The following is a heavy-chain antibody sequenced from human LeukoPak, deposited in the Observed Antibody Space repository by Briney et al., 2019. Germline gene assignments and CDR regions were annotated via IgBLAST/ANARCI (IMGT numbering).Heavy chain of an antibody. CDR2: LYSDGNT. CDR3: ARGVEPLAANTLAY. J-gene: IGHJ4*02. V-gene: IGHV3-53*01. D-gene: IGHD1-14*01. CDR1: AFTVITND. Sequence: GGSLRLSCAASAFTVITNDMTWVCQAPGKGLEWVSVLYSDGNTKYADSVQGRFTISTDNSKNTLYLEMNSLSPDDTAVYYCARGVEPLAANTLAYWGQGTLVTVSS.